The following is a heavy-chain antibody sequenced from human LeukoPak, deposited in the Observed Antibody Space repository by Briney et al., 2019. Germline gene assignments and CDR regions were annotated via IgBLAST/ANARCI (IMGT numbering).Heavy chain of an antibody. CDR3: AKGYSSSWVFDY. CDR2: ISYDGSNK. V-gene: IGHV3-30*18. D-gene: IGHD6-13*01. Sequence: PGGSLRLSCAASGFTFSSYGMHWVRQAPGKGLEWVAVISYDGSNKYYADSVKGRFTISRDNSKNTLYLQMNSLRAEDTAVYYCAKGYSSSWVFDYWGQGTLVTVSS. J-gene: IGHJ4*02. CDR1: GFTFSSYG.